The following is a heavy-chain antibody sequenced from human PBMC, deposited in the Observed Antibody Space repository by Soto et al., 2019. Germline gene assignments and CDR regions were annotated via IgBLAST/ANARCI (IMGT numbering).Heavy chain of an antibody. V-gene: IGHV1-18*01. D-gene: IGHD2-2*01. J-gene: IGHJ6*02. Sequence: ASVKVSCKAFGYTFTSNGISWVRQAPGQGLEWIGWISAYNGNTAYAQEIQGRVTLTKDTSTSTAYMELRSPRSDDTAVYYCARQYCRTTSCLHYGMDVWGQGTTVTVSS. CDR2: ISAYNGNT. CDR3: ARQYCRTTSCLHYGMDV. CDR1: GYTFTSNG.